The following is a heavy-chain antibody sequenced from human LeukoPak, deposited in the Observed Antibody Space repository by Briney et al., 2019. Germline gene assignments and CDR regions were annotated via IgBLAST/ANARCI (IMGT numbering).Heavy chain of an antibody. D-gene: IGHD2-2*01. J-gene: IGHJ4*02. V-gene: IGHV3-23*01. CDR1: GFTFSSYA. CDR3: AKGTNIVVVASAPNNPSDH. Sequence: QSGGSLRLSCAASGFTFSSYAMSWVRQAPGKGLEWVSAISGSGGSTYYADSVKGRFTISRDNSKNTLYLQMNSLRDDDTAVYYCAKGTNIVVVASAPNNPSDHWGQGTLVTVSS. CDR2: ISGSGGST.